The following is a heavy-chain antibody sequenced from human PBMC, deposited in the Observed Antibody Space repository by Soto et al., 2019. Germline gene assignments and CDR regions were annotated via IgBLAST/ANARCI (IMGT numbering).Heavy chain of an antibody. CDR3: AKVLYYYDCSGYYYFDC. Sequence: GGALRLSCAPSGLTFSSYAVSSVLQAPGKGPEWISSISGSGCTIYYAGSVKGRFTLSRDNSENTLYLLMSSLRAEDTAVYYCAKVLYYYDCSGYYYFDCWGQATLVTVSS. CDR2: ISGSGCTI. D-gene: IGHD3-22*01. V-gene: IGHV3-23*01. J-gene: IGHJ4*02. CDR1: GLTFSSYA.